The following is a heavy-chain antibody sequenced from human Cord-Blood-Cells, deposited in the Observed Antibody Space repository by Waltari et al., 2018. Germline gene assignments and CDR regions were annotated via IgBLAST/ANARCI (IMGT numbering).Heavy chain of an antibody. CDR2: INHSGST. J-gene: IGHJ6*03. V-gene: IGHV4-34*01. CDR3: AREHYYYYMDV. Sequence: QQWGAGLLKPSETLSLTCAVYGGSFSGYYWSWIRQPPGKGLEWIGEINHSGSTNYNPSLKSRVTISVDTSKNQFSLKLSSVTAADTAVYYCAREHYYYYMDVWGKGTTVTVSS. CDR1: GGSFSGYY.